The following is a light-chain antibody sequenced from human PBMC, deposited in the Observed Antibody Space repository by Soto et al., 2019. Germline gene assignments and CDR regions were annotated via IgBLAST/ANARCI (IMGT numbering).Light chain of an antibody. CDR1: SSDVGSSKY. CDR2: EVS. V-gene: IGLV2-14*01. J-gene: IGLJ1*01. Sequence: QYALTQPASVSGSPGQSITISCTGSSSDVGSSKYVSWYQQHPGKVPKVMIYEVSNRPSGVSNRFSGSKSGNTASLTISGLQAEDEADYYCSSHTGSSTDYVFGTGTKLTVL. CDR3: SSHTGSSTDYV.